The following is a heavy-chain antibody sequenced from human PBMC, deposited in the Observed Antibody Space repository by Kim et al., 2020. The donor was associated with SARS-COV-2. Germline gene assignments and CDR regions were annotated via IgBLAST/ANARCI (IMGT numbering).Heavy chain of an antibody. D-gene: IGHD6-13*01. CDR2: INHSGST. V-gene: IGHV4-34*01. J-gene: IGHJ4*02. CDR1: GGSFSGYY. CDR3: ARGSVSAAGTTPFDY. Sequence: SETLSLTCAVYGGSFSGYYWSWIRQPPGKGLEWIGEINHSGSTNYNPSLKSRVTISVDTSKNQFSLKLSSVTAADTAVYYCARGSVSAAGTTPFDYWGQGTLVTVSS.